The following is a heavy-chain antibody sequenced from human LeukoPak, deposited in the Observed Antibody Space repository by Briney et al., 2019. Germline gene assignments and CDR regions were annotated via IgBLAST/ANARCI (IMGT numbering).Heavy chain of an antibody. CDR1: GFTFSSYA. D-gene: IGHD3-9*01. J-gene: IGHJ4*02. CDR2: ISGSGGST. V-gene: IGHV3-23*01. CDR3: AKPAAPYDILTGYSH. Sequence: GGSLRLSCAASGFTFSSYAMSWVRQAPGKGPEWVSAISGSGGSTYYADSVKGRFTISRDNSKNTLYLQMNSLRAEDTAVYYCAKPAAPYDILTGYSHWGQGTLVTVSS.